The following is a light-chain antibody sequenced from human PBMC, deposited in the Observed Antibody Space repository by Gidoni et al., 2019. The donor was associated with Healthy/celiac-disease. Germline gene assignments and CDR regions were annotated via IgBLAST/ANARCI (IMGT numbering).Light chain of an antibody. CDR1: QSVSSRY. V-gene: IGKV3-20*01. CDR3: QQYCSSPQT. Sequence: IVLTQSPGTLSLSPGERATLPCRARQSVSSRYLAWYQQKPGQAPRPLIDGASSRATGIPDRFSGSGSGTEFNLNISRLEPEDFAVYYCQQYCSSPQTFGQGTKVEIK. CDR2: GAS. J-gene: IGKJ1*01.